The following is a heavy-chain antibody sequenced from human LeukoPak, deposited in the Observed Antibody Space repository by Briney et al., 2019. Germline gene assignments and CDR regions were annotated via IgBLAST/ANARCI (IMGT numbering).Heavy chain of an antibody. CDR3: ARENNSGWYRKAAFDY. Sequence: ASVKVSCKASGYTFTGYYMHWVRQAPGQGREWMEWINPNGGGTNYAQNFQGRVTLTRDTSISTAYMEVSRLESDDTAVYYCARENNSGWYRKAAFDYWGQGTLVTVTS. CDR2: INPNGGGT. CDR1: GYTFTGYY. D-gene: IGHD6-19*01. V-gene: IGHV1-2*02. J-gene: IGHJ4*02.